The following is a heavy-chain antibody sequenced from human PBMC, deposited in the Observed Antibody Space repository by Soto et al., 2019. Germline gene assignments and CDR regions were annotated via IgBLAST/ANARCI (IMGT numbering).Heavy chain of an antibody. V-gene: IGHV3-21*02. CDR1: GFTFSSYS. D-gene: IGHD3-10*01. CDR3: ARDLGGAIWLGELVYYYGMDV. Sequence: VQMVESGGGVVQPGRSLRLSCAASGFTFSSYSMNWVRQAPGKGLEWVSSISSSSSYIYYADSVKGRFTISRDNAKNSLYLQMNSLRAEDTAVYYCARDLGGAIWLGELVYYYGMDVWGQGTTVTVSS. CDR2: ISSSSSYI. J-gene: IGHJ6*02.